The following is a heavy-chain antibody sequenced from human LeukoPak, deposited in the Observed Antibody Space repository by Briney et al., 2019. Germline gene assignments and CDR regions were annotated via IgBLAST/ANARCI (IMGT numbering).Heavy chain of an antibody. J-gene: IGHJ6*02. D-gene: IGHD1-26*01. CDR1: AGSFSGYY. CDR2: INHSGST. V-gene: IGHV4-34*01. Sequence: SETLSLTCAVYAGSFSGYYWSWIRQPPGKGLEWIWEINHSGSTNYNPSLKSRVTISVDTSKNQFSLNLNSVTAADTAVYYCARGPTRPYYYYGMDVWGQGTTVTVSS. CDR3: ARGPTRPYYYYGMDV.